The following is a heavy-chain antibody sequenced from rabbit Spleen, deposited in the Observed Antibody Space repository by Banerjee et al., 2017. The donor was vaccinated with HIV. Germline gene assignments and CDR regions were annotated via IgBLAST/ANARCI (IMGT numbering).Heavy chain of an antibody. J-gene: IGHJ4*01. CDR3: ARETSSGWGVVSFYFNL. V-gene: IGHV1S40*01. CDR2: IYAGSSGDT. CDR1: GFSFSSSDY. D-gene: IGHD4-1*01. Sequence: QSLEESGGDLVKPGASLTLTCTASGFSFSSSDYMCWVRQAPGKGLEWIACIYAGSSGDTYYASWAKGRFTISKTSSTTVTLQMTSLTAADTATYFCARETSSGWGVVSFYFNLWGQGTLVTVS.